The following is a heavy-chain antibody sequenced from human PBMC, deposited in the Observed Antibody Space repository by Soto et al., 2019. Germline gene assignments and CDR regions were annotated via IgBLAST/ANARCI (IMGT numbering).Heavy chain of an antibody. J-gene: IGHJ4*02. CDR1: GFTFDNYA. CDR2: ISWSSVTF. CDR3: AKDHDEDFGYDLDYFDY. V-gene: IGHV3-9*01. Sequence: EVQLVESGGGLVQPGRSLRLSCAASGFTFDNYAMHWVRQAPGKGLEWVSGISWSSVTFGYADSVKGRFTISRDNAXNXXYLQMNSLRAEDTAFYYCAKDHDEDFGYDLDYFDYWGQGTLVTVSS. D-gene: IGHD5-12*01.